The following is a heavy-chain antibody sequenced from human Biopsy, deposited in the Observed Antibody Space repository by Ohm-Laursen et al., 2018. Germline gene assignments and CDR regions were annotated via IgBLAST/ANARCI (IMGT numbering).Heavy chain of an antibody. Sequence: FLRLSFAASGFTFSSYAMTWFRQAPGKGLEWVSTISGNSDIIYDTDSVKGRFTISRDNSKNTLYLQMNSLRADDTAVYYCALAAAQTVTHFDYWGQGTLVTVSS. D-gene: IGHD4-17*01. CDR1: GFTFSSYA. V-gene: IGHV3-23*01. CDR3: ALAAAQTVTHFDY. CDR2: ISGNSDII. J-gene: IGHJ4*02.